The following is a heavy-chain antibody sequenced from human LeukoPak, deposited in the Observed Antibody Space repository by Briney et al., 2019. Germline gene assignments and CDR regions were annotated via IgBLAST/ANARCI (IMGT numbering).Heavy chain of an antibody. CDR2: IYYSGST. CDR3: ARDVHGGNSGGQYYFDY. Sequence: SETLSLTCTVSGGSISSSSYYWGWIRQPPGKGLEWIGSIYYSGSTYYNPSLKSRVTISVDTSKNQFSLKLSSVTAADTAVYYCARDVHGGNSGGQYYFDYWGQGTLVTVSS. J-gene: IGHJ4*02. V-gene: IGHV4-39*07. D-gene: IGHD4-23*01. CDR1: GGSISSSSYY.